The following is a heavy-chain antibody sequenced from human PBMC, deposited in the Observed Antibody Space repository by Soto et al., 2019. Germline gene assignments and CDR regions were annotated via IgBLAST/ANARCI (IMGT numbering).Heavy chain of an antibody. J-gene: IGHJ6*02. CDR2: IYYSGRT. V-gene: IGHV4-59*01. Sequence: SETLSLTCTVSGGSISSYYWSWIRQPPGKGLEWIGYIYYSGRTNYNPSLKSRVTISVDTSKNQFSLKLSSVTAADTAVYYCAVTVHSGYYYYGMDVWGQGTTVTVSS. CDR1: GGSISSYY. D-gene: IGHD4-17*01. CDR3: AVTVHSGYYYYGMDV.